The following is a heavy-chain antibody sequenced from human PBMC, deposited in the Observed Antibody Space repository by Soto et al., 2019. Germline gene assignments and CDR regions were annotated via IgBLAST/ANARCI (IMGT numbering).Heavy chain of an antibody. CDR2: IKQDGSEK. CDR3: XXXXXXSGYDCRLDY. J-gene: IGHJ4*02. V-gene: IGHV3-7*01. D-gene: IGHD5-12*01. Sequence: EVQLVESGGGLVQPGGPLRLSCAASGFTFSSYWMSWVRQAPGKGLEWVANIKQDGSEKKYVDSVKGRFSISRDNAKNSLYLXXNSLRAEDTAVYYCXXXXXXSGYDCRLDYWGQGTLVTVSS. CDR1: GFTFSSYW.